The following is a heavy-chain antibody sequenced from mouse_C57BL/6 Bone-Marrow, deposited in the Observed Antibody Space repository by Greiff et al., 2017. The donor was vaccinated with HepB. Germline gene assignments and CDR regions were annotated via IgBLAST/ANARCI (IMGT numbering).Heavy chain of an antibody. CDR1: GYTFTSYW. CDR2: IDPSDSYT. CDR3: ARERATVVAGDWYFDV. Sequence: QVQLQQSGAELVMPGASVKLSCKASGYTFTSYWMHWVKQRPGQGLEWIGEIDPSDSYTNYNQKFKGKSTLTVDKSSSTAYMQLSSLTSEDSSDYYCARERATVVAGDWYFDVWGTGTTVTVSS. D-gene: IGHD1-1*01. V-gene: IGHV1-69*01. J-gene: IGHJ1*03.